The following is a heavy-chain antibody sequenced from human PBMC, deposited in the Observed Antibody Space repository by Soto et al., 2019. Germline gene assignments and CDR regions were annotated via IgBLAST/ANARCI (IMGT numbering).Heavy chain of an antibody. J-gene: IGHJ4*02. V-gene: IGHV1-24*01. CDR3: ATDRGLRTHDFWGGYYY. D-gene: IGHD3-3*01. CDR2: FDPEDGET. Sequence: ASVKVSCKVSGYTLTELSTHWVRQAPGKGLEWMGGFDPEDGETIYAQKFQGRVTMTEDTSTDTAYMELSSLRSEDTAVYYCATDRGLRTHDFWGGYYYWGQGTLVTVSS. CDR1: GYTLTELS.